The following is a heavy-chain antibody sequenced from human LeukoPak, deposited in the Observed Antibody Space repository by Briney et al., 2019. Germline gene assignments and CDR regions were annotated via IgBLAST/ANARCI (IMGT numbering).Heavy chain of an antibody. J-gene: IGHJ4*02. CDR3: ARLDISMGRGVIASLVC. CDR1: GYRFTGYW. CDR2: IYPGDSDT. D-gene: IGHD3-10*01. Sequence: GGSLKISCQGSGYRFTGYWIGWGRQMPGKGLGWGGIIYPGDSDTRYSPSFQGQVTLSADKSISTASLQWSNPKAPDTAMYYRARLDISMGRGVIASLVCWGQRTLVTVCS. V-gene: IGHV5-51*01.